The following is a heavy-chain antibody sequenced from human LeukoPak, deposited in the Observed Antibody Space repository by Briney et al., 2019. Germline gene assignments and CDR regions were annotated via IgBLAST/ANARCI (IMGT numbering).Heavy chain of an antibody. CDR1: GYTFTGYY. CDR2: INPNSGGT. V-gene: IGHV1-2*02. CDR3: ARPTQPYCSSTSCYRRHRLECDY. J-gene: IGHJ4*02. D-gene: IGHD2-2*02. Sequence: ASVKVSCKASGYTFTGYYMHWVRQAPGQGLEWMGWINPNSGGTDYAQKFQGRVTMTRDTSISTAYMELSRLRSDDTAVYYCARPTQPYCSSTSCYRRHRLECDYWGQGTLVTVSS.